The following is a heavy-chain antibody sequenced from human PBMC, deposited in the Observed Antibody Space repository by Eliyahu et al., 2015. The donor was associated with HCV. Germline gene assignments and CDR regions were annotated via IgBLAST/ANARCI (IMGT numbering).Heavy chain of an antibody. CDR2: ISYDGSNK. V-gene: IGHV3-30*18. D-gene: IGHD3-10*01. Sequence: QVQLVESGGGVVQPGRSLRLSCAASGFTFSSYGMHWVRQAPGKGLEWVAVISYDGSNKYYADSVKGRFTISRDNSKNTLYLQMNSLRAEDTAVYYCAKGTWFGELTSWGQGTLVTVSS. CDR3: AKGTWFGELTS. J-gene: IGHJ5*02. CDR1: GFTFSSYG.